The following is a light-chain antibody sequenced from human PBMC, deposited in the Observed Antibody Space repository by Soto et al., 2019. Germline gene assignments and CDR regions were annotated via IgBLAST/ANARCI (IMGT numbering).Light chain of an antibody. CDR1: SSDVGAYDF. V-gene: IGLV2-14*03. Sequence: QSAPAQPASVSGSPGQSITISCTGTSSDVGAYDFVSWYQQHPDKAPKLMIYEVSNRPSGVSYRFSGSKSVNTATLTISGLQAEDEADYYCSSYTTSSTRVFGTGTKLTVL. J-gene: IGLJ1*01. CDR2: EVS. CDR3: SSYTTSSTRV.